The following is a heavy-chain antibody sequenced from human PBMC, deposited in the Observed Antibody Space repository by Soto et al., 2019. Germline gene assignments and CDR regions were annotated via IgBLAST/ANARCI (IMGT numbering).Heavy chain of an antibody. V-gene: IGHV1-8*01. J-gene: IGHJ4*02. Sequence: QVQLVQSGAEVREPGASVTVSCKASGYSFTSLDINWVRQTAGQGLEWMGWMQPNTGRTGYAQKFQGRVTMTRDTSINTDYMELTTLTSDDTAFYYCARGVSAGVDYWGQGTLVTVSS. CDR2: MQPNTGRT. D-gene: IGHD1-26*01. CDR1: GYSFTSLD. CDR3: ARGVSAGVDY.